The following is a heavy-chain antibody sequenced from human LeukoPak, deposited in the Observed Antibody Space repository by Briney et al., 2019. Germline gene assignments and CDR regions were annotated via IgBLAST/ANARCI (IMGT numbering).Heavy chain of an antibody. CDR3: AKPPSFQLISPYFDY. Sequence: GGSLRLSCAASGFTFYEYAMHWARQAPGKGLEWVSGISWNSNSIDYADSVKGRFTISRDNAKNSLYLQLNSLRAEDTALYYCAKPPSFQLISPYFDYWGQGTLVTVSS. D-gene: IGHD2-2*01. J-gene: IGHJ4*02. CDR2: ISWNSNSI. CDR1: GFTFYEYA. V-gene: IGHV3-9*01.